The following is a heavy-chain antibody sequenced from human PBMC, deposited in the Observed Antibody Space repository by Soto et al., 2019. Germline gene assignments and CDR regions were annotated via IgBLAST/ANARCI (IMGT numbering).Heavy chain of an antibody. CDR3: ATELDYGDFWRRFEY. CDR1: GFSFSSYA. Sequence: QVQLVESGGGVVQPGRSLRLSCAASGFSFSSYAMHWVRQAPGKGLEWVAIISHDGNIKRYADFVEGRFIVFRDNSNNNLLLQMERLKTDDTAVYYCATELDYGDFWRRFEYWGQGTLVTVAS. D-gene: IGHD3-3*01. V-gene: IGHV3-30*03. J-gene: IGHJ4*02. CDR2: ISHDGNIK.